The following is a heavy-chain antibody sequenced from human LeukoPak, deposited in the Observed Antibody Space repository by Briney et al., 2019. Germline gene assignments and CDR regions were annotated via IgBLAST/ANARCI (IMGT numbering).Heavy chain of an antibody. J-gene: IGHJ4*02. CDR1: GYTFTSYA. Sequence: ASVKVSCKASGYTFTSYAMHWVRQAPGQRLEWMGWINAGNGNTKYSQKFQGRITITRDTSASTAYMELSSLRSEDTAVYYCARFPVGAIPFDYWGQGTLVTVSS. V-gene: IGHV1-3*01. CDR3: ARFPVGAIPFDY. CDR2: INAGNGNT. D-gene: IGHD1-26*01.